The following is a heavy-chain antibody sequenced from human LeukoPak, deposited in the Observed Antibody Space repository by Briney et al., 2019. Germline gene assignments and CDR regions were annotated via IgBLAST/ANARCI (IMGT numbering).Heavy chain of an antibody. CDR1: GFIFSDFW. D-gene: IGHD3-10*02. Sequence: GGSLRLSCATAGFIFSDFWMTWVRQAPGKGLELVSSISDIGIGTYYADSVKGRFTIFRDNSKNILYLQMNSLRAEDTAIYYCAKRGGGTMFAFDIWGQGTMVTVSS. J-gene: IGHJ3*02. CDR2: ISDIGIGT. V-gene: IGHV3-23*01. CDR3: AKRGGGTMFAFDI.